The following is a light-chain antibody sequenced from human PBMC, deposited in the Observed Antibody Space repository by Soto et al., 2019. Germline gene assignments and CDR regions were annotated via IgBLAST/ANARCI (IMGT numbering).Light chain of an antibody. J-gene: IGLJ1*01. CDR3: AAWDDSLSVP. CDR2: RNN. CDR1: SSNIGSNY. V-gene: IGLV1-47*01. Sequence: SVLTQPPSASGTPGQRVTISCSGSSSNIGSNYVYWYQQLPGTAPKLLIYRNNQRPSGVPDRFSGSKSGTSASLAISGLRSEDEADYYCAAWDDSLSVPFGTGTKVTV.